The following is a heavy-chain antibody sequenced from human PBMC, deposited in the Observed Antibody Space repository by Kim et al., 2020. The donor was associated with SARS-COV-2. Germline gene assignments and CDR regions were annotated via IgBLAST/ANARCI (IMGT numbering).Heavy chain of an antibody. J-gene: IGHJ4*02. D-gene: IGHD3-22*01. CDR2: IIPILGIA. V-gene: IGHV1-69*04. Sequence: SVKVSCKASGGTFSSYAISWVRQAPGQGLEWMGRIIPILGIANYAQKFQGRVTITADKSTSTAYMELSSLRSEDTAVYYCARARGNYYDSSGYYLGYWGQGTLVTVSS. CDR1: GGTFSSYA. CDR3: ARARGNYYDSSGYYLGY.